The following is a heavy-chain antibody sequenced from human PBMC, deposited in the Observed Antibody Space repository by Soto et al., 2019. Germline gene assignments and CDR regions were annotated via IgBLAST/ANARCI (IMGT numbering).Heavy chain of an antibody. CDR3: ARDGKTGGRLRFLEWFLDY. CDR1: GYTFTSYG. Sequence: ASVKVSCKASGYTFTSYGISWVRQAPGLGPEWMGWISADTGDTKYSQKIKDRVTMTIETSTNTAYMELRSRKSDDTAVYYCARDGKTGGRLRFLEWFLDYWGQGTLVTVSS. J-gene: IGHJ4*02. D-gene: IGHD3-3*01. V-gene: IGHV1-18*01. CDR2: ISADTGDT.